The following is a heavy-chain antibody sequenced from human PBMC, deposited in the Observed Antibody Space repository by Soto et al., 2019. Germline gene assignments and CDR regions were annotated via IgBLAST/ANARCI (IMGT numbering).Heavy chain of an antibody. J-gene: IGHJ6*02. CDR3: ARDRPTVTNLFYYYYGMDV. D-gene: IGHD4-4*01. CDR2: ISSSSSYI. V-gene: IGHV3-21*01. Sequence: VGSLRRSGAASGFTFSSDSMNWVRQAPWKGLEWVSSISSSSSYIYYADSVKGRFTISRDNAKNSLYLQMNSLRAEDTAVYYCARDRPTVTNLFYYYYGMDVWGQGTTVTVSS. CDR1: GFTFSSDS.